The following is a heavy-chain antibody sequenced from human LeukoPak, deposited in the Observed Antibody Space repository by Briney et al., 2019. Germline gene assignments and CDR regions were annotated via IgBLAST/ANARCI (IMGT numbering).Heavy chain of an antibody. Sequence: ASETLSLTCTVSGGSIRSYYWSWIRQPPGKGLEWIGYIYYSGSTNYNPSLKSRVTISVDTSKNQISLRLSSVTAVDTAVYYCARDGYGDHYGMDAWGQGTTVTVSS. D-gene: IGHD4-17*01. V-gene: IGHV4-59*01. CDR3: ARDGYGDHYGMDA. CDR1: GGSIRSYY. CDR2: IYYSGST. J-gene: IGHJ6*02.